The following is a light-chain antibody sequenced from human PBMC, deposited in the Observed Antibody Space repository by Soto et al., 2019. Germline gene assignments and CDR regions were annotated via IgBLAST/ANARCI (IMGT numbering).Light chain of an antibody. CDR3: HKYNSAPFT. Sequence: DIQMTQSPSSLSASVGDRVTITCRASQGISKYLAWYQQKPGKVPKLLIYAASTLQSVVPSRFSVSVSGKYFTLTISSLQPEDVATYYCHKYNSAPFTFGPGTKVDIK. CDR2: AAS. J-gene: IGKJ3*01. V-gene: IGKV1-27*01. CDR1: QGISKY.